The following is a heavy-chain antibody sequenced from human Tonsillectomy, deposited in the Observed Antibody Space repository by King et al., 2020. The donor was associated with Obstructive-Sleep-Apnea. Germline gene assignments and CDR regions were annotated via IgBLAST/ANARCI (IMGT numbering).Heavy chain of an antibody. V-gene: IGHV4-59*08. Sequence: QLQESCPGLVKPSETLSLTCTVSGCSISSYSWSWIRQPPGKGLEWIGYIYYSGSTNYDPSLKSRVTISVDTSKNQFSLKLSSVTAADTAVYYCARLRIAAAGYDYWGQGTLVTVSS. CDR3: ARLRIAAAGYDY. J-gene: IGHJ4*02. CDR1: GCSISSYS. D-gene: IGHD6-13*01. CDR2: IYYSGST.